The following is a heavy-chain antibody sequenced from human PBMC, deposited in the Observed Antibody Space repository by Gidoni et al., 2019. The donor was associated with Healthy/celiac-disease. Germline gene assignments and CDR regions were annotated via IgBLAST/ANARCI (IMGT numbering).Heavy chain of an antibody. CDR1: AGSISSSSYY. V-gene: IGHV4-39*01. Sequence: QLQLQESGPGLVKPSETLSLTCTVSAGSISSSSYYWGWIRQPPGKGLEWIGSIYYSGSTYYNPSLKSRVTISVDTSKNQFSLKLSSVTAADTAVYYCARHAYDFWSGYPPPFDYWGQGTLVTVSS. J-gene: IGHJ4*02. CDR3: ARHAYDFWSGYPPPFDY. CDR2: IYYSGST. D-gene: IGHD3-3*01.